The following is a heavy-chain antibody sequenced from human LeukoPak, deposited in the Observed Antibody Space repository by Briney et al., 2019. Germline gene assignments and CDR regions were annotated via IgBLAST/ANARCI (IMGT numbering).Heavy chain of an antibody. CDR1: GDSISSSSSY. J-gene: IGHJ5*02. Sequence: SETLSLTCTVSGDSISSSSSYWGWIRQPPGKGLEWIGSIYYSGSTYYNTSLKSRVTISVDTSKNQFSLKLSSVTAADTAVYYCAREGRPYSSGWYRTPWGQGTLVTVSS. D-gene: IGHD6-19*01. V-gene: IGHV4-39*02. CDR2: IYYSGST. CDR3: AREGRPYSSGWYRTP.